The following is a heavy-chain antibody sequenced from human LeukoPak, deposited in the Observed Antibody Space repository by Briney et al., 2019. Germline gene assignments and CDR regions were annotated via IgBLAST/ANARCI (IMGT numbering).Heavy chain of an antibody. CDR1: RFTFRTYA. CDR3: ANDLNYYYSGTSRRDFDY. D-gene: IGHD3-10*01. Sequence: PGGSPRLSRVGSRFTFRTYAIISVRQAPGKGLQWVSAICDSVGSTYYADSVKGRFTISRDNSMNTLYLQMHSLRAEDTAVYYCANDLNYYYSGTSRRDFDYWGQRTLVTVST. V-gene: IGHV3-23*01. CDR2: ICDSVGST. J-gene: IGHJ4*02.